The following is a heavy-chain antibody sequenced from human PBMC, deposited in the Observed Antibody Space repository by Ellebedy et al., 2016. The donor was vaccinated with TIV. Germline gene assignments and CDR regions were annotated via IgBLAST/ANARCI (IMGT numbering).Heavy chain of an antibody. Sequence: MPSETLSLTCTVSGGSISSYYWSWIRQPPGKGLEWIGYIYYSGSTNYNPSLKSRVTISLDTSKNQFSLKLSSVTAADTAVYYCARAPFKWDYYFDYWGQGTLVTVSS. CDR2: IYYSGST. D-gene: IGHD1-26*01. CDR1: GGSISSYY. V-gene: IGHV4-59*01. J-gene: IGHJ4*02. CDR3: ARAPFKWDYYFDY.